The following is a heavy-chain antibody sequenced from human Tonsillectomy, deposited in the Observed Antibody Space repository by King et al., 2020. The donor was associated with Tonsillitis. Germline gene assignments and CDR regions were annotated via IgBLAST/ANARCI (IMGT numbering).Heavy chain of an antibody. CDR1: GFTFSSYG. CDR2: ISYDGSNK. D-gene: IGHD5-12*01. Sequence: HVQLVESGGGVVQPGRSLRLSWAASGFTFSSYGMHWVRQAPGKGLEWGAVISYDGSNKYYADSVKGRFTISRDNSKNTLYLQMNSLRAEDTAVYYCAKTSPYGGYAPAFDYWGQGTLVTVSS. V-gene: IGHV3-30*18. CDR3: AKTSPYGGYAPAFDY. J-gene: IGHJ4*02.